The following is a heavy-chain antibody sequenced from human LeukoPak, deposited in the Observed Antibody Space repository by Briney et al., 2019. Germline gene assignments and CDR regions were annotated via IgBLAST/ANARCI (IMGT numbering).Heavy chain of an antibody. V-gene: IGHV3-30*03. Sequence: GGSLRLSCAASGFIFSAYWMSWVRQAPGKGLEWVAVISYDGSNKYYADSVKGRFTISRDNSKNTLYLQMNSLRAEDTAVYYCSTSGGDYWGQGTLVTVSS. J-gene: IGHJ4*02. CDR3: STSGGDY. CDR1: GFIFSAYW. CDR2: ISYDGSNK. D-gene: IGHD2-2*01.